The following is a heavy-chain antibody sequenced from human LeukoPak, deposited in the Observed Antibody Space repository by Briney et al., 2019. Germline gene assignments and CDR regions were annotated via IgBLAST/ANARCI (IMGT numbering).Heavy chain of an antibody. CDR3: ARETQYGDQRLYYYYYGMDV. D-gene: IGHD4-17*01. J-gene: IGHJ6*02. CDR1: GFTVSSNY. CDR2: IYSGGST. Sequence: GGSLRLSCAASGFTVSSNYMSWVRQAPGKGLEWVSVIYSGGSTYYADSVKGRFTISRDNSKNTLYLQMNSLRAEDTAVYYCARETQYGDQRLYYYYYGMDVWGQGTTVTVSS. V-gene: IGHV3-66*01.